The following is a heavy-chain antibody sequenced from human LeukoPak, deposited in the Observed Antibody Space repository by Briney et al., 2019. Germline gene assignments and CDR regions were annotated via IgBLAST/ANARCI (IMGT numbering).Heavy chain of an antibody. D-gene: IGHD1-14*01. Sequence: NGSGPTLMKPTQTLTLTCTFSGFSLSTSGVGVGWIRQPPGKALEWLALIYWNDDKRYSPSLKSRLTITKDTSKNQVVLTMTNMDPVDTATYYCAHRRREELAEPYADFDYWGQGTLVTVSS. V-gene: IGHV2-5*01. CDR3: AHRRREELAEPYADFDY. J-gene: IGHJ4*02. CDR2: IYWNDDK. CDR1: GFSLSTSGVG.